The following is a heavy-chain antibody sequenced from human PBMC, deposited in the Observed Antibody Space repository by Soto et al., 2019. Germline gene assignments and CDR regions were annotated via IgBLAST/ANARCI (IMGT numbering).Heavy chain of an antibody. Sequence: QLVESGGGLVKPGGSLRLSCAASGFTFKNAWMSWVRQAPGKGLEWVGRIKTKADAGTTDYAAPVKGRFTISRDDSKNTLYLQMNSLKNEDTALYFCTTDGATIFFDPRGQGTLVNVSS. J-gene: IGHJ5*02. V-gene: IGHV3-15*01. CDR2: IKTKADAGTT. CDR3: TTDGATIFFDP. CDR1: GFTFKNAW. D-gene: IGHD3-10*02.